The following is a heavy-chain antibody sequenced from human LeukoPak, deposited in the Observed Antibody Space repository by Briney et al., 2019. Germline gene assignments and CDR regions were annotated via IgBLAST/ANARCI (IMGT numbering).Heavy chain of an antibody. CDR1: GFTFDNYA. CDR3: ARDPPFGSGWSQNYFDY. D-gene: IGHD6-19*01. CDR2: SSYDGGNI. V-gene: IGHV3-30*04. Sequence: GGTLRLSCAPSGFTFDNYAMHWVRQAPGKGLGWVALSSYDGGNIYYANSVQGRCTISRDNSKNTPYLLMNSLIPEDTAVYYFARDPPFGSGWSQNYFDYWGQGTLVTVSS. J-gene: IGHJ4*02.